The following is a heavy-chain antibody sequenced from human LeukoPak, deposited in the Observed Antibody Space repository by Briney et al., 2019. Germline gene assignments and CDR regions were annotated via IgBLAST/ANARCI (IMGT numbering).Heavy chain of an antibody. J-gene: IGHJ4*02. D-gene: IGHD4-23*01. CDR3: ARGGKATVVTM. Sequence: PSETLPLTCTGSGGSINSYYWSWIRQPAGKGLEWIGRIYSSGSTNYNPSLKSRVSMSVDTSKNQFSLKLTSVTAADTAVYYCARGGKATVVTMWGQGILVTVSS. V-gene: IGHV4-4*07. CDR2: IYSSGST. CDR1: GGSINSYY.